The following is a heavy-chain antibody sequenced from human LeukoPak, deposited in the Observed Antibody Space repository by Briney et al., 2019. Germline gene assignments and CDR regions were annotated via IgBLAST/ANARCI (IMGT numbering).Heavy chain of an antibody. J-gene: IGHJ4*02. CDR1: GYTFTSYA. CDR3: ARAYYYGSGSYCFDY. D-gene: IGHD3-10*01. Sequence: GASVKVSCKASGYTFTSYAMHWVRQAPGQRLEWMGWINAGNGNTKYSQKFQGRVTITRDTSASTAYMELSSLRSEDTAVYYCARAYYYGSGSYCFDYWGQGALVTVSS. V-gene: IGHV1-3*01. CDR2: INAGNGNT.